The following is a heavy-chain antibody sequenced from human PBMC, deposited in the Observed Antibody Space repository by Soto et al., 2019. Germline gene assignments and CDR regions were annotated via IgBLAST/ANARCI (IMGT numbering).Heavy chain of an antibody. CDR1: GFTFSTYS. D-gene: IGHD6-19*01. V-gene: IGHV3-48*02. J-gene: IGHJ5*02. Sequence: PGGSLRLSCAASGFTFSTYSMNWVRQAPGKGLEWISYITSSSTTIFYADSVKGRFTISRDNAKNSLYLQMNGLRDEDTSVYYCARDNGIAVSFDPCRQAPLGTVAS. CDR2: ITSSSTTI. CDR3: ARDNGIAVSFDP.